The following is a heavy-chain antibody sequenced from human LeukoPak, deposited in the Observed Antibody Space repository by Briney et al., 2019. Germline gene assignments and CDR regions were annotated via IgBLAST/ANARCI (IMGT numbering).Heavy chain of an antibody. D-gene: IGHD6-19*01. J-gene: IGHJ4*02. Sequence: GGSLRLSCAASGFTFSSYEMNWVRQAPGKGLEWASYISSSGSTIYYADSVKGRFTISRDNAKNSLYLQMNSLRAEDTAVYYCAKGKDSVAGATNDYWGQGTLVTVSS. CDR2: ISSSGSTI. CDR1: GFTFSSYE. CDR3: AKGKDSVAGATNDY. V-gene: IGHV3-48*03.